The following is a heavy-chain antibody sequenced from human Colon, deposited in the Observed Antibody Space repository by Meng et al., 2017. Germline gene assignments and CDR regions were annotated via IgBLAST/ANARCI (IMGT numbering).Heavy chain of an antibody. V-gene: IGHV4-61*01. CDR1: GGSVSSGSHY. D-gene: IGHD6-19*01. J-gene: IGHJ4*02. Sequence: QVHLQESGPGLVRPSETLSLPCNVPGGSVSSGSHYWSWIRQSPGKGLEWIGYMFHSGTTKYNPSLKSRVSMSVDTTKNQFYLKLTSVTVADTAVFYCARLIAGWPFYFDYWGQGILVTVSS. CDR2: MFHSGTT. CDR3: ARLIAGWPFYFDY.